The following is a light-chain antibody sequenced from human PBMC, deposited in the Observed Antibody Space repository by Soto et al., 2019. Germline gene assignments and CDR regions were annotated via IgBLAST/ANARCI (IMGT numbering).Light chain of an antibody. CDR1: SSDVGGYNY. Sequence: QSALTQPASVSGSPGQSITISCTGTSSDVGGYNYVSWYQQHPGKTPKLIIYEVSYRPSGISYRVSGSKSGNTASLTISGLRAEDEADDYCTSYTSSRTLLFGGGTKLTVL. V-gene: IGLV2-14*01. CDR3: TSYTSSRTLL. J-gene: IGLJ3*02. CDR2: EVS.